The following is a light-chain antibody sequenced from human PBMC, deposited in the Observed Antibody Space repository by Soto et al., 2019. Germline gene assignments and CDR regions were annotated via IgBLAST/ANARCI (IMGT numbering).Light chain of an antibody. Sequence: QSALTQPASVSGSPGQSITISCTGTSSDVGGSNYVSWYQQLPGKAPKLMIYDVSDRPSGVSNRFSGSKSGNTASLTISGLQAEDEADYYCSSYTSNNTYVVFGGGTKLTVL. CDR3: SSYTSNNTYVV. J-gene: IGLJ2*01. CDR2: DVS. V-gene: IGLV2-14*01. CDR1: SSDVGGSNY.